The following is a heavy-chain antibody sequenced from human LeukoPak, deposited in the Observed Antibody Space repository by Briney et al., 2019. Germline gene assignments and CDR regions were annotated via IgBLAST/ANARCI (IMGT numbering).Heavy chain of an antibody. V-gene: IGHV3-23*01. CDR3: AREPGGNSDY. D-gene: IGHD4-23*01. Sequence: PGGSLRLSCAASGFTFSIYAMSWVRQAPGKGLQWVSSITSRGESTWYVDSVKGRFTITRDNSKNTLYLQMNSLRAEDTAVYYCAREPGGNSDYWGQGALVTVSS. J-gene: IGHJ4*02. CDR1: GFTFSIYA. CDR2: ITSRGEST.